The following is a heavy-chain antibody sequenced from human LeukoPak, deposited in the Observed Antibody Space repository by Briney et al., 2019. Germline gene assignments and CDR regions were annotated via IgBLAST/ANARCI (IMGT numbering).Heavy chain of an antibody. CDR1: GGTFSSYA. CDR2: IIPIFGTA. D-gene: IGHD2-2*01. J-gene: IGHJ6*03. CDR3: ARVKARDCSSTSCYQYYYYYMDV. V-gene: IGHV1-69*01. Sequence: GASVKVSCKASGGTFSSYAISWVRQAPGQGLEWMGGIIPIFGTANYAQKFQGRVTITADESTSTAYMELSSLRSEDTAVYYCARVKARDCSSTSCYQYYYYYMDVWGTGTTVTVSS.